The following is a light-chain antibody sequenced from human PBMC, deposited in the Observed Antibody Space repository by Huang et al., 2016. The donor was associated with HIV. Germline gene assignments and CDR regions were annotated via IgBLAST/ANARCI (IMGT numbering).Light chain of an antibody. CDR3: QQRSNWPLT. CDR2: DTS. Sequence: EIVLTQSPATLSLSPGERATLSCRASQSVSSYLAWYRQKPGQAPRLLIYDTSTRATGIPARFSGSGSGTDFTLTISSLEPEDVAVYYCQQRSNWPLTFGGGTKVEIK. CDR1: QSVSSY. V-gene: IGKV3-11*01. J-gene: IGKJ4*01.